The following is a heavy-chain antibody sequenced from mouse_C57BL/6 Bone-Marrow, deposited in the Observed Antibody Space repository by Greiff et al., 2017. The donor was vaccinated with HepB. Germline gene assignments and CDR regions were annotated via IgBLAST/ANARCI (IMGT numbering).Heavy chain of an antibody. CDR1: GYTFTGYW. Sequence: QVQLQQPGAELVMPGASVKLSCKATGYTFTGYWIEWVKQRPGHGLEWIGEILPGSGSTNYNEKFKGKATFTADTSSNTAYMQLSSLTTEDSAIYYCARWHYYGSSYPFFYYFDYWGQGTTLTVSS. V-gene: IGHV1-9*01. CDR3: ARWHYYGSSYPFFYYFDY. CDR2: ILPGSGST. D-gene: IGHD1-1*01. J-gene: IGHJ2*01.